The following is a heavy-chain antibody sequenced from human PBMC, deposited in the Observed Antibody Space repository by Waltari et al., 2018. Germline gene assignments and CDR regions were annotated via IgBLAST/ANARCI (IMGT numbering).Heavy chain of an antibody. J-gene: IGHJ5*02. V-gene: IGHV1-69*05. CDR1: GGTFSSYA. CDR2: IIPIFGTA. Sequence: QVQLVQSGAEVKKPGSSVKVSCKASGGTFSSYAISWVRQAPGQGLEWMGGIIPIFGTANYAQKFQGRVTMTRDTSISTAYMELSRLGSDDTAVYYCARDQGWGSGEENWFDPWGQGTLVTVSS. D-gene: IGHD2-21*01. CDR3: ARDQGWGSGEENWFDP.